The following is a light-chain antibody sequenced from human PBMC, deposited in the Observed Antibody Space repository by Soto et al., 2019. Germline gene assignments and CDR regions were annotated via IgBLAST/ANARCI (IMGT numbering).Light chain of an antibody. CDR1: SSDVGGYNH. CDR2: EVR. Sequence: QSALTQPASVSGSPGQSITISCTGTSSDVGGYNHVSWYQQHPGKAPKLIIYEVRNRPSGVSNRLSGSKSGNTAFLTISGLQADDEADYYCCSYTSSSIRVFGGGTKVTVL. V-gene: IGLV2-14*01. J-gene: IGLJ3*02. CDR3: CSYTSSSIRV.